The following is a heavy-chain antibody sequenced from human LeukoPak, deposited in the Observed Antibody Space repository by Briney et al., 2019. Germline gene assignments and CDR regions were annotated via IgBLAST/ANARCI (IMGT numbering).Heavy chain of an antibody. Sequence: PSETLSLTCTVSGGSISSYYWSWIRQPPGKGLEWIGYIYYSGSTNCNPSLKGRVTISVDTSKNQFSLKLSSVTAADTAVYYCARDPSYGDDAFDIWGQGTMVTVSS. CDR2: IYYSGST. J-gene: IGHJ3*02. V-gene: IGHV4-59*01. D-gene: IGHD4-17*01. CDR1: GGSISSYY. CDR3: ARDPSYGDDAFDI.